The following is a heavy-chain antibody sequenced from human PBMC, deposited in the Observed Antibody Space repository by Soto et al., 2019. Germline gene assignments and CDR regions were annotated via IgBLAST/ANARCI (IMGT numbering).Heavy chain of an antibody. Sequence: SETLSLTCTVSGGSIGSYYWSWIRQPPGKGLEWIGYIYYSGSTNYNPSLKSRVTISVDTSKNQFSLKLSSVTAADTAVYYCARSAGSGSFSWFDPWGQGTLVTVSS. CDR3: ARSAGSGSFSWFDP. V-gene: IGHV4-59*01. CDR2: IYYSGST. D-gene: IGHD3-10*01. CDR1: GGSIGSYY. J-gene: IGHJ5*02.